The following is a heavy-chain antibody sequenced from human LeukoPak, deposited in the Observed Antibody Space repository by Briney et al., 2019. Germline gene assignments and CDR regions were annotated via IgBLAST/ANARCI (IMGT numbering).Heavy chain of an antibody. V-gene: IGHV3-23*01. CDR3: AKQLLVGN. CDR2: LSESGETT. CDR1: GFSFGSHA. J-gene: IGHJ4*02. Sequence: GGSLRLSCAASGFSFGSHAMNWVRQAPGKGLEWVSSLSESGETTDYADSVKGRFTISRDNSKNTLYLQMNSLRADDTAVYYCAKQLLVGNWGQGTLVTVSS. D-gene: IGHD2-15*01.